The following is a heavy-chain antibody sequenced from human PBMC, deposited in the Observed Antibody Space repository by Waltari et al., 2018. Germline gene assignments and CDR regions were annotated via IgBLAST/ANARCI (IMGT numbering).Heavy chain of an antibody. D-gene: IGHD6-19*01. CDR1: GYTFTGYY. CDR3: ARDQGSGWYLVGYYFDY. CDR2: INPNSGGT. Sequence: SGAEVKKPGASVKVSCKASGYTFTGYYMHWVRQAPGQGLEWMGWINPNSGGTNYAQKFQGRVTMTRDTSISTAYMELSRLRSDDTAVYYCARDQGSGWYLVGYYFDYWGQGTLVTVSS. V-gene: IGHV1-2*02. J-gene: IGHJ4*02.